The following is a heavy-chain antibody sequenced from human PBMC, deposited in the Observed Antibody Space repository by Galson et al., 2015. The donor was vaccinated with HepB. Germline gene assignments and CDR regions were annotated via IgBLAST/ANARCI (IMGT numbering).Heavy chain of an antibody. J-gene: IGHJ3*02. V-gene: IGHV3-33*01. CDR3: ARGSFGLVATIAGAAFDI. CDR2: IWYDGSNK. CDR1: GFTFSSYG. Sequence: SLRLSCAASGFTFSSYGMHWVRQAPGKGLGWVAVIWYDGSNKYYADSVKGRFTISRDNSKNTLYLQMNSLRAEDTAVYYCARGSFGLVATIAGAAFDIWGQGTMVTVSS. D-gene: IGHD5-24*01.